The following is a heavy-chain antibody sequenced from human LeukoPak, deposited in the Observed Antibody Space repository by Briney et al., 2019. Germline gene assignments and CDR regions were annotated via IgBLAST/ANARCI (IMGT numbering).Heavy chain of an antibody. D-gene: IGHD1-26*01. CDR3: ARDRSPGWFDP. V-gene: IGHV3-74*01. Sequence: GGSLRLSCAASGFTFSTYWMHWVRQAPGKGLVWVSRIKGDGSSTSYADPVKGRFAISRDNAKNTLYLQMNSLRAEDTAVYYCARDRSPGWFDPWGQGTLVTVSS. CDR2: IKGDGSST. J-gene: IGHJ5*02. CDR1: GFTFSTYW.